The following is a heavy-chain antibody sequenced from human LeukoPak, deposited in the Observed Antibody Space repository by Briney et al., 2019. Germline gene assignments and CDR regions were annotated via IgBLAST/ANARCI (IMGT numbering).Heavy chain of an antibody. CDR2: IYYSGSI. CDR1: GGSMISSSHY. J-gene: IGHJ3*02. CDR3: ARDRAFTIFGVVTLDDAFDI. D-gene: IGHD3-3*01. V-gene: IGHV4-39*07. Sequence: SETLSLTCTVSGGSMISSSHYWGWIRQPPGKGLEWIGSIYYSGSIYHNPSLKSRVTISIDTSKSQFSLRLSSVTAADTAVYYCARDRAFTIFGVVTLDDAFDIWGQGTMVTVSS.